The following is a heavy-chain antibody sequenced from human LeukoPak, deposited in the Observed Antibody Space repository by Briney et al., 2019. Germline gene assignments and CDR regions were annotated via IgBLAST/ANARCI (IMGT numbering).Heavy chain of an antibody. V-gene: IGHV3-30*02. J-gene: IGHJ4*02. Sequence: GWSLRQSCVASGCTFSSYGMHGVRQAPGKGLEWVAFIRFTISRDNSKNTLYLQMNSLRAEDTAVYYCAKDTYSTSSVIDYWGQGTLVTVSS. CDR3: AKDTYSTSSVIDY. D-gene: IGHD6-6*01. CDR1: GCTFSSYG.